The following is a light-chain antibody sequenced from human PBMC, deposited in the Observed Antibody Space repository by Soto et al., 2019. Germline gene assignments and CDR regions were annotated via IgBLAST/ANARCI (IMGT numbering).Light chain of an antibody. CDR1: QPINSR. CDR3: QHRDNWPPRAA. Sequence: EILMTQSPATLSVSPGERVILSCGASQPINSRLAWYQQKPGQTPRLLISGASNRAPDFPARFSGDGSGTEFTLTISSLQSEDVAVYYCQHRDNWPPRAAFGGGTKVEVK. V-gene: IGKV3-15*01. CDR2: GAS. J-gene: IGKJ4*01.